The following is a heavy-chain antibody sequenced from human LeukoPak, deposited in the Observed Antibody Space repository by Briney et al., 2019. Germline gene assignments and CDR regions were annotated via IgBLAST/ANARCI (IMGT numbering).Heavy chain of an antibody. CDR1: GFTFSSYW. D-gene: IGHD2-15*01. Sequence: GGSLRLSCAASGFTFSSYWMHWVHQAPGKGLVWVSRVNSDGSSTTYADSVKGRFTISRDNAKNTLYLQMNSLRAEDTAVYYCARAVYCSGGGCFWYFDLWGRGTLVTVSS. CDR2: VNSDGSST. J-gene: IGHJ2*01. CDR3: ARAVYCSGGGCFWYFDL. V-gene: IGHV3-74*01.